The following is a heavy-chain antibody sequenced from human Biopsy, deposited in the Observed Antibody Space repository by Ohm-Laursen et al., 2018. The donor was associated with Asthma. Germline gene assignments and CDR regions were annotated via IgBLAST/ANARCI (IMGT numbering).Heavy chain of an antibody. V-gene: IGHV1-18*01. CDR1: GYTFNSAG. CDR2: ISVYNGNT. CDR3: ARAVDYSHYYGTDV. Sequence: GSSVKVSCKASGYTFNSAGITWVRQAPGQGLEWMGWISVYNGNTKVAQKLQDRVTMITDTSTSTAYIELRSLRSDDTAVYFCARAVDYSHYYGTDVWGQGTTVTVS. J-gene: IGHJ6*02. D-gene: IGHD3-10*01.